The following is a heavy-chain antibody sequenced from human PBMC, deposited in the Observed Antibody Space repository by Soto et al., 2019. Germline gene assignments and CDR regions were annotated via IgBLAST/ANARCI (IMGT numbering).Heavy chain of an antibody. D-gene: IGHD3-16*02. CDR1: GGSINSSDW. Sequence: SETLSLTCAVSGGSINSSDWWNWVRQPPGKGLEWIGEISHDGKIIYNPSLKSRVTISIDKSKNQFSLKLYSVTAAETAVYYCARDHPYSDHWAFDYWGQGALVTVSS. J-gene: IGHJ4*02. CDR2: ISHDGKI. CDR3: ARDHPYSDHWAFDY. V-gene: IGHV4-4*02.